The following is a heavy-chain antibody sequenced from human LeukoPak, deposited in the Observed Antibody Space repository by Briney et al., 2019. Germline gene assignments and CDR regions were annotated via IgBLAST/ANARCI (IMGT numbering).Heavy chain of an antibody. J-gene: IGHJ4*02. V-gene: IGHV3-30*03. CDR1: GFTFSSYG. Sequence: AGGSLRLSCAASGFTFSSYGMHWVRQAPGKGLEWVAVISYDGSNKYYADSVKGRFTISRDNSKNTLYLQMNSLRAEDTAVYYCARDLYSSSSGIDYWGQGTLVTVSS. D-gene: IGHD6-6*01. CDR2: ISYDGSNK. CDR3: ARDLYSSSSGIDY.